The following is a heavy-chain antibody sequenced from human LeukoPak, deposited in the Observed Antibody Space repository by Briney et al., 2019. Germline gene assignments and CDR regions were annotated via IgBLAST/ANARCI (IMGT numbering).Heavy chain of an antibody. CDR3: AKVLPQYYYDSSTYADY. D-gene: IGHD3-22*01. CDR1: GFTFSSYA. J-gene: IGHJ4*02. V-gene: IGHV3-23*01. Sequence: GGSLRLSCAASGFTFSSYAMSWVRQAPGKGLEWVSAISGSGGSTYYADSVKGRFTISRDNSKNTLYLQMNSLRAEDTAIYYCAKVLPQYYYDSSTYADYWGQGTLVTVSS. CDR2: ISGSGGST.